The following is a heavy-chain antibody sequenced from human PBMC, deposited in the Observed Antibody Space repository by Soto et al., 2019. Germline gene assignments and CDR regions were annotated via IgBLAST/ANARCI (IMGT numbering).Heavy chain of an antibody. D-gene: IGHD5-18*01. Sequence: QVQLVQSGAEVKKPGSSVKVSCKASGGTFSSYAISWVRQAPGQGLEWMGGIIPIFGTANYAQKFQGRVTITADESTSTAYMELSSLRSEDTAVYYCARALFDTAMVVSYYYCGMDVWGQGTTVTVSS. V-gene: IGHV1-69*01. CDR1: GGTFSSYA. J-gene: IGHJ6*02. CDR3: ARALFDTAMVVSYYYCGMDV. CDR2: IIPIFGTA.